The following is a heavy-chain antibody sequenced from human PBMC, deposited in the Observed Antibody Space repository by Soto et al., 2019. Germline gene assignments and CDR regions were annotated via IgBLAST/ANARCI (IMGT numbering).Heavy chain of an antibody. CDR3: ARDSDSSGYYLKSTYFDY. V-gene: IGHV3-48*02. CDR1: GFTFSSYS. Sequence: EVQLVESGGGLVQPGGSLRLSCAASGFTFSSYSMNWVRQAPGKGLEWVSYISSSSSTIYYADSVKGRFTISRDNAKNSLYLQMNSLREEDTAVYYCARDSDSSGYYLKSTYFDYWGQGTLVTVSS. CDR2: ISSSSSTI. D-gene: IGHD3-22*01. J-gene: IGHJ4*02.